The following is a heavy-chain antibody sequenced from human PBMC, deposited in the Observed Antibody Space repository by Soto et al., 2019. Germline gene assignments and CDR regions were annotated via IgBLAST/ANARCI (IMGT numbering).Heavy chain of an antibody. CDR2: TYYRSKWYN. CDR1: GDTVSRDRAA. J-gene: IGHJ5*02. Sequence: SLTCAISGDTVSRDRAAWNWIRQSPSRGLEWLGRTYYRSKWYNDYAVSMNRRITINADTSRNQFSLQLNSVTPEDTAVYYGAREGILSICYAYSWFDPWGQGTMVTVSS. D-gene: IGHD3-9*01. CDR3: AREGILSICYAYSWFDP. V-gene: IGHV6-1*01.